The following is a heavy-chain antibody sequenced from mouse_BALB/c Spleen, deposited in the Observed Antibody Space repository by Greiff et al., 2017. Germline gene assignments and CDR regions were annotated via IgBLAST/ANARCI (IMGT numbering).Heavy chain of an antibody. CDR3: ARGDYGYKGEFAY. Sequence: EVQLQQSGPGLVKPSQSLSLTCSVTGYSITSGYYWNWIRQFPGNKLEWMGYISYDGSNNYNPSLKNRISITRDTSKNQFFLKLNSVTTEDTATYYCARGDYGYKGEFAYWGQGTLVTVSA. CDR2: ISYDGSN. CDR1: GYSITSGYY. D-gene: IGHD1-2*01. V-gene: IGHV3-6*02. J-gene: IGHJ3*01.